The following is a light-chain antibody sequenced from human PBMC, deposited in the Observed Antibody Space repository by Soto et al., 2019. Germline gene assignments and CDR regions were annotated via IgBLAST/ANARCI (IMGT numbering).Light chain of an antibody. CDR1: QSVSNNY. J-gene: IGKJ5*01. CDR3: QQYGRPPRAT. Sequence: EIVLTQSPGTLSLSPGERATLSCRASQSVSNNYLAWYQQKPGQAPRLLIYGASNRATGIPDRFSGGGSGTDFTLSISKVEPEDFAVYYCQQYGRPPRATFGQGTRLEI. CDR2: GAS. V-gene: IGKV3-20*01.